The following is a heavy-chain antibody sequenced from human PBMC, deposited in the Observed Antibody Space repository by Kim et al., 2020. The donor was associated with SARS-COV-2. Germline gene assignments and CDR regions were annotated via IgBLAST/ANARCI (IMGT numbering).Heavy chain of an antibody. CDR1: GFTFSTYS. CDR2: ISSSRNTI. Sequence: GGSLRLSCAASGFTFSTYSMNWVRQAPGKGLEWVSYISSSRNTIYYADSVKGRFTISRDNAKNSLYLQMNSLRDEDTAVYYCVREREYSYDSSSYYYDNALDIWGQGTMVTVSS. CDR3: VREREYSYDSSSYYYDNALDI. V-gene: IGHV3-48*02. D-gene: IGHD3-22*01. J-gene: IGHJ3*02.